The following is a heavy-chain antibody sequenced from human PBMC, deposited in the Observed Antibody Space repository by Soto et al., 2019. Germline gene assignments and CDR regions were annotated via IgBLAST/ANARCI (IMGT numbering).Heavy chain of an antibody. D-gene: IGHD3-10*01. Sequence: TVSITCTVSGGSISNGGYSWKWVRQHPGKGLEWIGSIHYSGSTWYNPSLESRVTISVDTSKDQFSLKLRSVTAADTAVYYCAKVRGSGSYAAYYFDSWGQGTLVTVSS. CDR2: IHYSGST. J-gene: IGHJ4*01. V-gene: IGHV4-31*03. CDR3: AKVRGSGSYAAYYFDS. CDR1: GGSISNGGYS.